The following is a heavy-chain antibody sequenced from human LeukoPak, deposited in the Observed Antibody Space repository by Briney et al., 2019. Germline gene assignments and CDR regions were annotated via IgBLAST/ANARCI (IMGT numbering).Heavy chain of an antibody. CDR1: GFTFSDYY. D-gene: IGHD6-19*01. V-gene: IGHV3-11*04. CDR3: ARTVRYSSGPLTDLLPYYFDY. Sequence: GGSLRLSCAASGFTFSDYYMSWIRQAPGKGLEWVSYISSSGSTIYYADSVKGRFTISRDNAKNSLYLQMNSLRAEDMAVYYCARTVRYSSGPLTDLLPYYFDYWGQGTLVTVSS. CDR2: ISSSGSTI. J-gene: IGHJ4*02.